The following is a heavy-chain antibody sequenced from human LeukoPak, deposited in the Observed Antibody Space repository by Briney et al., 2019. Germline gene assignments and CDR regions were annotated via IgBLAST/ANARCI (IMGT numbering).Heavy chain of an antibody. Sequence: SETLSLTCTVSGGSISSYYWTWIRQPAGKGLEWIGRVYTSGSTNYNPSLKSRVTMSVDTSKNQFSLKLSSVPGADTAVYYCARGHDGPGADYYYGMDVWGQRTTVTASS. D-gene: IGHD1-1*01. CDR1: GGSISSYY. CDR3: ARGHDGPGADYYYGMDV. CDR2: VYTSGST. J-gene: IGHJ6*02. V-gene: IGHV4-4*07.